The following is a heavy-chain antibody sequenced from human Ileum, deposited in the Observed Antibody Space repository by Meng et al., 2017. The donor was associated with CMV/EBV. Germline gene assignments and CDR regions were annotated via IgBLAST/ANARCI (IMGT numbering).Heavy chain of an antibody. J-gene: IGHJ4*02. CDR3: ASEKRHSYLFDS. CDR1: AVTITRYH. Sequence: NASAVTITRYHRRWLRQPAGQGLEWMAIIEYNGDTNNYAEKYHGVVTMTSNTTTSTLYLELTSLTAEDTAEYYCASEKRHSYLFDSWGQGALVTVSS. V-gene: IGHV1-46*01. D-gene: IGHD2-21*01. CDR2: IEYNGDTN.